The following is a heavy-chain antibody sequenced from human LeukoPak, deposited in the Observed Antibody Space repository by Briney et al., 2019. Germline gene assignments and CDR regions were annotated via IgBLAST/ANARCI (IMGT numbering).Heavy chain of an antibody. CDR3: ARLLAVAGCDAFDI. CDR2: INHSGST. CDR1: GGSFSGYY. D-gene: IGHD6-19*01. J-gene: IGHJ3*02. Sequence: PSETLSLTCAVYGGSFSGYYWSWSRQPPGKGLEWIGEINHSGSTNYNPSLKSRVTISLDTSNNQFSLKLSSVTAADTAVYYCARLLAVAGCDAFDIWGQGKMVTVSS. V-gene: IGHV4-34*01.